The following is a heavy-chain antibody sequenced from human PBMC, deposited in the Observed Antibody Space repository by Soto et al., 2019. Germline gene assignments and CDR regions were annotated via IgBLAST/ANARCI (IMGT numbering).Heavy chain of an antibody. CDR1: GGSFSGYY. CDR2: INHSGST. CDR3: ARDKITGLFDY. V-gene: IGHV4-34*01. Sequence: SETLSLTCAGYGGSFSGYYWTWIRQPSGTGLEWIGEINHSGSTNYNPSLKSRVTISVDTSKNQFSLKLTSVTAADTAVYYCARDKITGLFDYWGQGTLVTVSS. J-gene: IGHJ4*02. D-gene: IGHD2-8*02.